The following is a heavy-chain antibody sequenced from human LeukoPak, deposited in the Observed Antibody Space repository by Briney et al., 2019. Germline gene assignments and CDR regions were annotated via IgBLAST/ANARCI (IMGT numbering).Heavy chain of an antibody. J-gene: IGHJ4*02. CDR2: ISSSGSTI. V-gene: IGHV3-48*03. CDR3: ARGTHIVVVPAADFDY. Sequence: QPGGSLRLSCAASGFTFNSYAMNWVRQAPGKGLEWVSYISSSGSTIYYADSVKGRFTISRDNAKNSLYLQMNSLRAEDTAVYYCARGTHIVVVPAADFDYWGQGALVTVSS. D-gene: IGHD2-2*01. CDR1: GFTFNSYA.